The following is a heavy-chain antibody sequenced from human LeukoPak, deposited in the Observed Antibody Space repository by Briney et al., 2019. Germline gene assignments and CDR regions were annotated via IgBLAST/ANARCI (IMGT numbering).Heavy chain of an antibody. Sequence: GSLRLSCAASGFTVGSNYMSWVRQAPGKGLEWVSVIYSGGSTYYADSVKGRFTISRDNSKNTLYLQMNSLRAEDTAVYYCARGSGKWELLGDWGQGTLVTVSS. J-gene: IGHJ4*02. CDR3: ARGSGKWELLGD. D-gene: IGHD1-26*01. V-gene: IGHV3-66*01. CDR2: IYSGGST. CDR1: GFTVGSNY.